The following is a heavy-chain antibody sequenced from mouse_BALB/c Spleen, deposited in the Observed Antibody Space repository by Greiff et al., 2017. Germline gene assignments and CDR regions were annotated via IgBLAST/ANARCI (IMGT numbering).Heavy chain of an antibody. J-gene: IGHJ2*01. V-gene: IGHV5-6-4*01. CDR3: TRDQGSSGYRWFAY. D-gene: IGHD3-1*01. Sequence: DVKLVESGGGLVKPGGSLKLSCAASGFTFSSYTMSWVRQTPEKRLEWVATISSGGSYTYYPDSVKGRFTISRDNAKNTLYLQMSSLKSEDTAMYYCTRDQGSSGYRWFAYWGQGTTLTVSS. CDR1: GFTFSSYT. CDR2: ISSGGSYT.